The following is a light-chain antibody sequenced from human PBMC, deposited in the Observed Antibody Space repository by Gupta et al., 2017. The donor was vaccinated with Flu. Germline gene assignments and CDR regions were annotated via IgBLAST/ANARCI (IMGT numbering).Light chain of an antibody. CDR2: AAS. Sequence: EIVLTQSPDTLSLSPGERATLSCRASESVGGSAIAWYQQRPGQAPRLLMYAASFRPPGMPDRFSGSVSGIDFTLTINRLETDDFAVYYCQQDISSPRTFGQGTRVEI. V-gene: IGKV3D-20*02. CDR3: QQDISSPRT. J-gene: IGKJ1*01. CDR1: ESVGGSA.